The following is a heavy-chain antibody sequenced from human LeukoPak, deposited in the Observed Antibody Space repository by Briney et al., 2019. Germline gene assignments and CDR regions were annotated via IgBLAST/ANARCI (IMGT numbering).Heavy chain of an antibody. CDR1: GFTFSSHG. D-gene: IGHD3-3*02. J-gene: IGHJ4*02. CDR2: ISGSGDNT. CDR3: TIFNY. V-gene: IGHV3-23*01. Sequence: GGSLRVSCAASGFTFSSHGISWVRQAPGKGLEWVSSISGSGDNTRYADSVKGRFTISSDNSKSTLYLQMQSLRAEDTAVYYCTIFNYWGQGTLVTVSS.